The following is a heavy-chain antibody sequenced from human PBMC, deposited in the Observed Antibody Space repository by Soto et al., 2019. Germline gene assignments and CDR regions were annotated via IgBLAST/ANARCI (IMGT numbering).Heavy chain of an antibody. V-gene: IGHV5-51*01. CDR2: IYPGDSDT. D-gene: IGHD2-2*01. CDR1: GYSFTSYC. J-gene: IGHJ6*02. Sequence: LGESLKISCKGSGYSFTSYCIGWVRQMPGKGLEWMGIIYPGDSDTRYSPSFQGQVTISADKSISTAYLQWSSLKASDTAMYYCARLEVPAVNYYYYGMDVWGQGTTVTVSS. CDR3: ARLEVPAVNYYYYGMDV.